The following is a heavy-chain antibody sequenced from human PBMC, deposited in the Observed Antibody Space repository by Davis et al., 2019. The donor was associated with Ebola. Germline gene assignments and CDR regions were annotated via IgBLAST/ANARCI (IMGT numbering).Heavy chain of an antibody. J-gene: IGHJ6*04. V-gene: IGHV1-18*01. D-gene: IGHD3-9*01. CDR1: GYTFNNYG. CDR2: ISAYNGDT. CDR3: ARLPHAILTDSLRGLGMDV. Sequence: AASVKVSCKASGYTFNNYGVSWVRQAPGQGLEWMGWISAYNGDTNSAPRLQGRVTMTTDTSTSTAYMELRSLRSDDTAIYYCARLPHAILTDSLRGLGMDVWGKGTTVTVSS.